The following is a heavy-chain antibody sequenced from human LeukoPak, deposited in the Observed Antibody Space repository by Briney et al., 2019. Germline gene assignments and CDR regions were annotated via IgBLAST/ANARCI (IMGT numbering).Heavy chain of an antibody. J-gene: IGHJ4*02. CDR1: GFTFSRNA. CDR2: IAHHGFNT. D-gene: IGHD2-8*02. Sequence: PGGSLRLSCAASGFTFSRNAIHWVRQGPGKGLEWVAYIAHHGFNTYYADSVKGRFTISRDNSKRTLYLQMNSLRPDDTAAYYCAKDGFWSCTDWGQGTLVTVSS. CDR3: AKDGFWSCTD. V-gene: IGHV3-30*02.